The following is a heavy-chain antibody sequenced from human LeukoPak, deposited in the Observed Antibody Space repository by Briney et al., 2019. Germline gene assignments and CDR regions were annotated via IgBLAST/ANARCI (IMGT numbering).Heavy chain of an antibody. CDR3: AREDCDYYYMDV. Sequence: SVKVSCKASGGTFSSYTISWVRQAPGQGLEWMGRIIPILGIANYAQKFQGKGTITADKSTSTAYMELSSLRSEDTAVYYCAREDCDYYYMDVWGKGTTVTVSS. J-gene: IGHJ6*03. CDR2: IIPILGIA. D-gene: IGHD3/OR15-3a*01. CDR1: GGTFSSYT. V-gene: IGHV1-69*04.